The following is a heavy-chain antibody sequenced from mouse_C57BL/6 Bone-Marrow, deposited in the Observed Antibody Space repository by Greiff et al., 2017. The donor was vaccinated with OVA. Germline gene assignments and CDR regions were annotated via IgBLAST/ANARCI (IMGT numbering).Heavy chain of an antibody. CDR1: GFTFSDYY. CDR3: AREAYSKDWYFDV. Sequence: DVKLVESEGGLVQPGSSMKLSCTASGFTFSDYYMAWVRQVPEKGLEWVANINDDGSSTYYLDSLKSRFIISRDNAKNILYLQMSSLKSEDTATYYGAREAYSKDWYFDVWGTGTTVTVSS. V-gene: IGHV5-16*01. J-gene: IGHJ1*03. D-gene: IGHD2-5*01. CDR2: INDDGSST.